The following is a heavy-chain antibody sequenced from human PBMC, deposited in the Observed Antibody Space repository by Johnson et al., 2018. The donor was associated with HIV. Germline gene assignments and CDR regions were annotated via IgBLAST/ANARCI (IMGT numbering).Heavy chain of an antibody. J-gene: IGHJ3*02. CDR2: IRGRANTYAT. CDR3: ARYGLVGGPPQVDAFAI. CDR1: GFTFSGSA. V-gene: IGHV3-73*01. Sequence: MLLVESGGGLVQPGGSLELSCAASGFTFSGSAMHWVRQASGKGLEWVGRIRGRANTYATAYAASLKGSFTISRDDSTNTASLQMNSLRAEDTAVYYCARYGLVGGPPQVDAFAIRGQGTMVTVSS. D-gene: IGHD3-10*01.